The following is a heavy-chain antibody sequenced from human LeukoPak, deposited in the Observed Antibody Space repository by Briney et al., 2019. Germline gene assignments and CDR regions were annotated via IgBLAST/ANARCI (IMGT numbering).Heavy chain of an antibody. CDR1: GFTFSSYG. CDR2: IRYDGSNK. V-gene: IGHV3-30*02. D-gene: IGHD6-13*01. Sequence: QPGGSLRLSCAASGFTFSSYGMHWVRQAPGKGLEWVAFIRYDGSNKYYADSVKGRFTISRDNSKNTLYLQMNSLRAEDTAVYYCAKDDFGGSSWLPFDHWGQGTLVTVSS. J-gene: IGHJ4*02. CDR3: AKDDFGGSSWLPFDH.